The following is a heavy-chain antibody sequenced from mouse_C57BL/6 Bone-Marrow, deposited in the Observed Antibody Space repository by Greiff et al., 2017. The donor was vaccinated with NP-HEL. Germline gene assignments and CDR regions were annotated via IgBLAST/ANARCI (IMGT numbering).Heavy chain of an antibody. CDR3: ASRGYFDV. Sequence: EVMLVESGGGLVQPGGSLKLSCAASGFTFSDYYMYWVRQTPEKRLEWVAYISNGGGSTYYPDTVKGRFTISRDNAKNTLYLQMSRLKSEDTAMYYCASRGYFDVWGTGTTVTVSS. J-gene: IGHJ1*03. V-gene: IGHV5-12*01. CDR1: GFTFSDYY. CDR2: ISNGGGST.